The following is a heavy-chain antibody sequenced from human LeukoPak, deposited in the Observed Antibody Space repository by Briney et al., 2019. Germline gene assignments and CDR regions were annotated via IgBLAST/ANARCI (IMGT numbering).Heavy chain of an antibody. CDR3: ARGGKATASNSSGWYGWFDP. CDR2: ISRSSSI. CDR1: GFTFNIYS. V-gene: IGHV3-48*02. J-gene: IGHJ5*02. D-gene: IGHD6-13*01. Sequence: PGGSLRLSCAASGFTFNIYSMNWVRQAPGKGLEWILYISRSSSIYYADSVKGRFTISRDNAKNSLFLQMNSLRDEDTAVYYCARGGKATASNSSGWYGWFDPWGQGTVVTVSS.